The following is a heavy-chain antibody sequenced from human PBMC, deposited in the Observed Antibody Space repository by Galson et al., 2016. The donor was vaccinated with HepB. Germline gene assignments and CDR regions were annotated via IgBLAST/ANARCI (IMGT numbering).Heavy chain of an antibody. CDR3: ARDYEGGTYSGHYFRS. D-gene: IGHD1-26*01. CDR2: ISYDGSNK. J-gene: IGHJ4*02. Sequence: SLRLSCAASGFTFSSYSMHWVRQAPGKGLEWVTLISYDGSNKHYADSVKGRFTISGDNSKNTLYLQMNSLRAEDTAVYYCARDYEGGTYSGHYFRSWGQGTLVTVSS. V-gene: IGHV3-30-3*01. CDR1: GFTFSSYS.